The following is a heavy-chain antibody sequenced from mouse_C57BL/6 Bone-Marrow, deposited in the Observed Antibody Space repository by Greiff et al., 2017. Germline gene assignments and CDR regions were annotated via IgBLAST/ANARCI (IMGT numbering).Heavy chain of an antibody. D-gene: IGHD1-1*01. V-gene: IGHV5-9*01. Sequence: EVKLMESGGGLVKPGGSLKLSCAASGFTFRSYTMSWVRQTPEKRLQWVAAISGGGGNTYYHDSVKGRFTISRDNDKNILYLQLSSLRSEDTALYYCSRQVTTVLATKYFDVWGTGTTVTVSS. CDR2: ISGGGGNT. J-gene: IGHJ1*03. CDR3: SRQVTTVLATKYFDV. CDR1: GFTFRSYT.